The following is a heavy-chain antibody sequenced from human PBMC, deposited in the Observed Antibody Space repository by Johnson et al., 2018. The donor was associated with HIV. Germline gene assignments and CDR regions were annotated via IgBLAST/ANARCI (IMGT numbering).Heavy chain of an antibody. D-gene: IGHD6-19*01. J-gene: IGHJ3*01. CDR2: IKQGGSEK. CDR1: ALSFRSYW. CDR3: AGVLADGWFSYVVFDV. V-gene: IGHV3-7*05. Sequence: VQLVESGGGLVQPGGSLRLSCVASALSFRSYWMTWVRQAPGKGLEWVAYIKQGGSEKYYVDSVKGRFTISRDNAKNSLFLEMNSLRAEDTAVYYCAGVLADGWFSYVVFDVWGQGTMVTVSS.